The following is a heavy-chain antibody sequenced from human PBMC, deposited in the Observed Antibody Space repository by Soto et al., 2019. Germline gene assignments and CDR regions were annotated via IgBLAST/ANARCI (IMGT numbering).Heavy chain of an antibody. J-gene: IGHJ4*02. CDR2: VFDTGAT. D-gene: IGHD1-7*01. V-gene: IGHV4-59*01. Sequence: PSETLSLTCSVSNGYIYSYCWTWIRQPPGKGLEWIGYVFDTGATNYNPSLKGRVTISIDTSKKTVYLNLSSVTAADTAMYYCARGTNYHFDYWGQGTLVTVSS. CDR1: NGYIYSYC. CDR3: ARGTNYHFDY.